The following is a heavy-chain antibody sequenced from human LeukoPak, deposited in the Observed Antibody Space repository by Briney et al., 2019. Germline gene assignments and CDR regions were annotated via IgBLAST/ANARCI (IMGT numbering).Heavy chain of an antibody. CDR2: ISSSSSYI. D-gene: IGHD1-26*01. Sequence: GGSLRLSCAASGFTFSSYSMNWVRQAPGKGLEWVSSISSSSSYIYYADSVKGRFTISRDNAKNSLYLQMNSLRAEDTAVYYCARDRRWWELLESYYYMDVWGKGTTVTVSS. CDR1: GFTFSSYS. J-gene: IGHJ6*03. CDR3: ARDRRWWELLESYYYMDV. V-gene: IGHV3-21*01.